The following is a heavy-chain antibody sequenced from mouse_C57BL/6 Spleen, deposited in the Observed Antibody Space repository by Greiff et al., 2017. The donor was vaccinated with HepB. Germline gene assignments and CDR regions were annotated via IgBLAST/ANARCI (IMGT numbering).Heavy chain of an antibody. CDR2: INPGSGGT. D-gene: IGHD4-1*01. CDR3: ARGANLDPFDY. CDR1: GYAFTNYL. V-gene: IGHV1-54*01. J-gene: IGHJ2*01. Sequence: QVQLQQSGAELVRPGTSVKVSCKASGYAFTNYLIEWVKQRPGQGLEWIGVINPGSGGTNYNEKFKGKATLTADKSSSTAYMQLSSLTSEDSAVYFCARGANLDPFDYWGQGTTLTVSS.